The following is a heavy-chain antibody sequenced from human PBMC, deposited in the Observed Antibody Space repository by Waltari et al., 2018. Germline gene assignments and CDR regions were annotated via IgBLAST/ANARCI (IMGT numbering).Heavy chain of an antibody. CDR3: ATDKHYYDSSGYPYFQH. J-gene: IGHJ1*01. Sequence: QVQLVQSGAEVTKPGASVKVSCRVSGYTLPELSIHWFGPDPGKGLEWMGGFDPEAGETIYAQKFQGRVTMTEDTSTDTAYMELSSLRSEATAVYYCATDKHYYDSSGYPYFQHWGQGTLVTVSS. D-gene: IGHD3-22*01. V-gene: IGHV1-24*01. CDR1: GYTLPELS. CDR2: FDPEAGET.